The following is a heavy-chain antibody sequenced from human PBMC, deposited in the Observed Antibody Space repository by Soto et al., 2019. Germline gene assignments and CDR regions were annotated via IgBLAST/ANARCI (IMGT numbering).Heavy chain of an antibody. CDR2: IKSKADGGTI. CDR1: GFTVNNAW. D-gene: IGHD2-2*01. CDR3: ARVDCSSTSCYRFDY. Sequence: PWGSLRLSCAASGFTVNNAWMNWVRQAPGKGLEWVGRIKSKADGGTIDYAAPVNGRFTISRDDSKNTLFLQMNSLKTEDTAVYYCARVDCSSTSCYRFDYWGQGTLVPVSS. J-gene: IGHJ4*02. V-gene: IGHV3-15*07.